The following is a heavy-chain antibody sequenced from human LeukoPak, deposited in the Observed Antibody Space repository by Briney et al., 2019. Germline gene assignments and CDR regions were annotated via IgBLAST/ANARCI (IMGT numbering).Heavy chain of an antibody. D-gene: IGHD3-16*01. Sequence: PGGSLRLSCAASGFTFSTNAMSWVRQAPGKGLEWVSAISGSGGSTYYADSVKGRFTISRDNSKNTLYLQVSSLRAEDTAVYYCAKRWGYFDYWGQGTLVTVSS. CDR1: GFTFSTNA. J-gene: IGHJ4*02. V-gene: IGHV3-23*01. CDR3: AKRWGYFDY. CDR2: ISGSGGST.